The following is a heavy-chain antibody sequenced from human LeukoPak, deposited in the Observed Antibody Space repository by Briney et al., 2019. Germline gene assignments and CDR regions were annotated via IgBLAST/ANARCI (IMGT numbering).Heavy chain of an antibody. J-gene: IGHJ6*02. V-gene: IGHV1-18*01. Sequence: ASVKVSCKASGYTFTSYGISWVRQAPGQRLEWMGWISAYNGNTNYAQKLQGRVTMTTDTSTSTAYMELRSLRSDDTAVYYCARESGDSTSWFYYYYGMDVWGQGATVTVSS. D-gene: IGHD2-2*01. CDR2: ISAYNGNT. CDR1: GYTFTSYG. CDR3: ARESGDSTSWFYYYYGMDV.